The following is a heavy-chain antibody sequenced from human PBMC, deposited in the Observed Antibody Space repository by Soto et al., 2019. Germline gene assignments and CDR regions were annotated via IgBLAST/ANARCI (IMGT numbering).Heavy chain of an antibody. CDR2: ISTSGSTI. V-gene: IGHV3-11*01. J-gene: IGHJ3*02. CDR1: GFTFSDYY. CDR3: ARVGTLAHGAFDI. D-gene: IGHD1-1*01. Sequence: GGSLRLSCAASGFTFSDYYMSWIRQAPGKGLEWVSYISTSGSTIYYADSVKGRFTISRDNAKNSLYLQMNSLRAEDTAVYYLARVGTLAHGAFDIWGQGTMVTVSS.